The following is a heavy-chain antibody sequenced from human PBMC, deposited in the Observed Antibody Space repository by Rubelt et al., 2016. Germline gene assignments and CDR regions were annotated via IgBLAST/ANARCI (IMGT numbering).Heavy chain of an antibody. CDR3: XPXXXXTXXXHAWY. V-gene: IGHV4-34*01. Sequence: QVQLQQWGAGLLKPSETLSLTCVVYGGSFSGYYWNWIRQPPGKGLEWIGEINHSGSTNYNPSLKSRVTISVDTSKNQFSLKHPRPAPRSSRXASXXPXXXXTXXXHAWY. CDR2: INHSGST. D-gene: IGHD2-2*01. J-gene: IGHJ2*01. CDR1: GGSFSGYY.